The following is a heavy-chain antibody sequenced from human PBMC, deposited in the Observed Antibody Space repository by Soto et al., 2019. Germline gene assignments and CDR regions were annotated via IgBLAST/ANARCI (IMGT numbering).Heavy chain of an antibody. J-gene: IGHJ4*02. CDR3: ARGPMSCTSSSCPYFFAY. Sequence: QVQLVQSGAEVKKPGASVKVSCKASGYTFTNYDINWVRQATGQGREWMGWMNPNSGNTGYAQKFQGRVTLTRNTSMSTASMELSSLRSEDTAVYYCARGPMSCTSSSCPYFFAYWAQGTLVTVSS. CDR2: MNPNSGNT. V-gene: IGHV1-8*01. CDR1: GYTFTNYD. D-gene: IGHD2-2*01.